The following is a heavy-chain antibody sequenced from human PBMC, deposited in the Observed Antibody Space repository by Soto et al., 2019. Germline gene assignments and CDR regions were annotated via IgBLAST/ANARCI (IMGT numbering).Heavy chain of an antibody. D-gene: IGHD1-26*01. CDR1: GGSFSGYY. Sequence: SETLSLTCAVYGGSFSGYYWSWIRQPPGKGLEWIGEINHSGSTNYNPSLKSRVTISVDTSKNQFSLNLSSVTAADTAVYYCARVLGSGSYGNLDYWGQGTLVTVSS. J-gene: IGHJ4*02. V-gene: IGHV4-34*01. CDR2: INHSGST. CDR3: ARVLGSGSYGNLDY.